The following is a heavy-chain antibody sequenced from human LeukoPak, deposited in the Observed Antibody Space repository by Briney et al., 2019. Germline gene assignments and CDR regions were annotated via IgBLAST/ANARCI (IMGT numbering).Heavy chain of an antibody. Sequence: ASVKVSCKASGGTFSSYAISWVRQAPGQGLEWMGGIIPIFGTANYAQKFQGGVTITADESTSTAYMELSSLRSEDTAVYYCARAGAPQWLAEIEYWGQGTLVTVSS. V-gene: IGHV1-69*13. J-gene: IGHJ4*02. CDR2: IIPIFGTA. CDR1: GGTFSSYA. D-gene: IGHD6-19*01. CDR3: ARAGAPQWLAEIEY.